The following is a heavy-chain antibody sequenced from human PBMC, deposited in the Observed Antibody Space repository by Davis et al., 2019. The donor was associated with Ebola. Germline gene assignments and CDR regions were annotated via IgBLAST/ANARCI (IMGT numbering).Heavy chain of an antibody. J-gene: IGHJ5*01. CDR2: IHNSGSP. CDR1: GGSISTSTYY. V-gene: IGHV4-39*01. D-gene: IGHD3-10*01. Sequence: PGGSLRLSCTVSGGSISTSTYYWGWIRQPPGKGPEWIGTIHNSGSPYYSPSLKSRVSISVATSKNQFPLRLSSLTAADTAVYYCARVNGWAGELLYAGWFDPWGQGILVTVSS. CDR3: ARVNGWAGELLYAGWFDP.